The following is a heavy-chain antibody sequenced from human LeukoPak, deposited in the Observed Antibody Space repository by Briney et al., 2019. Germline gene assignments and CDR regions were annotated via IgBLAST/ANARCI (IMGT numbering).Heavy chain of an antibody. J-gene: IGHJ4*02. V-gene: IGHV4-61*02. CDR3: ARAGFALAPHRGTPFDY. D-gene: IGHD6-6*01. CDR1: GGSISSGTYY. Sequence: SETLSLTCTVSGGSISSGTYYWNWIRQPAGKGLEWIGRIYISGSTNYNPSLKSRVTISVDTSKNQFSLKLTSVTAADTAVYYCARAGFALAPHRGTPFDYWGQGTLVTVSS. CDR2: IYISGST.